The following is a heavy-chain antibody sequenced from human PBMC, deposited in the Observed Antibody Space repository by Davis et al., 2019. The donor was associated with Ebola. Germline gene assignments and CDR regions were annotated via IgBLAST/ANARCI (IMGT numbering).Heavy chain of an antibody. Sequence: GESLKISCAASGFTFDDYAMTWVRQAPGKWLAWVSGINWNGGSTGYADSVKGRFTISRDNATNSLYLRLNSLRAEDTALYHCARVNAVTGYSRFDSWGQGTLVTVSS. J-gene: IGHJ5*01. CDR1: GFTFDDYA. CDR2: INWNGGST. D-gene: IGHD3-9*01. V-gene: IGHV3-20*01. CDR3: ARVNAVTGYSRFDS.